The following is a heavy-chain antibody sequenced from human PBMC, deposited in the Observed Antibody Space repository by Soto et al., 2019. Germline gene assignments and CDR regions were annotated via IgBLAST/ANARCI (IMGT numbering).Heavy chain of an antibody. CDR1: GGSFSGYY. J-gene: IGHJ5*02. D-gene: IGHD2-15*01. V-gene: IGHV4-34*01. Sequence: QVQLQQWGAGLLKPSETLSLTCAVYGGSFSGYYWSWIRQPPGKGLEWIGEINHSGSTNYNPSVKSRVTVAVDTSKNQFSLKLSSVTAADTAVYYCARGARWPGRFDPWGQGTLVTVSS. CDR3: ARGARWPGRFDP. CDR2: INHSGST.